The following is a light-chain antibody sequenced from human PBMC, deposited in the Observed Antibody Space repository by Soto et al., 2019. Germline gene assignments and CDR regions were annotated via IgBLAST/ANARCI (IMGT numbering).Light chain of an antibody. CDR3: QSYDSSLSGVV. J-gene: IGLJ2*01. V-gene: IGLV1-40*01. CDR2: GNI. Sequence: QSVLTQPPSVSGAPGQRVTISCTGSSSNIGAGYDVHWYLQLPGTAPKLLIYGNINRPSGVPDRFSGSKSGTSASLAITGLQAEDEADYYCQSYDSSLSGVVFGGGTKL. CDR1: SSNIGAGYD.